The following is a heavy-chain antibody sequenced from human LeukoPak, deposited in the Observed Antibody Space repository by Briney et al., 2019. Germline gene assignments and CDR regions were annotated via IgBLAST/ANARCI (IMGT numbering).Heavy chain of an antibody. CDR2: IDPNSGGT. V-gene: IGHV1-2*02. Sequence: ASVKVSCKASGYTFTGYYMHWVRQAPGQGLEWMGWIDPNSGGTNYAQKFQGRVTMTRDTSVSTAYMELSRLRSDDTAVYYCARAITMVRGVYFDYWGQGTLVTVSS. CDR3: ARAITMVRGVYFDY. J-gene: IGHJ4*02. D-gene: IGHD3-10*01. CDR1: GYTFTGYY.